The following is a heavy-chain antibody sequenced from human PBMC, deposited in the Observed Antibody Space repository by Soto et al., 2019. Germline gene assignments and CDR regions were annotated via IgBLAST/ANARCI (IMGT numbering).Heavy chain of an antibody. CDR2: ISATGTYT. CDR3: ARGANWNGGMYFDS. D-gene: IGHD1-1*01. V-gene: IGHV3-11*05. CDR1: GFAFRNYY. J-gene: IGHJ4*02. Sequence: VPLVESGGGLVTPGGSLRLSCATSGFAFRNYYMSWIRQAPGRGLEWISFISATGTYTSYADSVKGRFTISIDNAEGSLYLQMNSLSVEDTALYYCARGANWNGGMYFDSWGQGTLVTVSS.